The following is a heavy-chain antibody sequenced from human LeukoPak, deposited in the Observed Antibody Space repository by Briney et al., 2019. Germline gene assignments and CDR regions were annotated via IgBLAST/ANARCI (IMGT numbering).Heavy chain of an antibody. CDR3: ARHPEYYDVLTGYRYYFDY. CDR1: GVSISSDF. CDR2: IYYTGST. J-gene: IGHJ4*02. Sequence: SETLSLTCTVSGVSISSDFWSWIRQPPGKGLEWIGYIYYTGSTNYNPSLKSRVTVSVDTSKNQFSLRLTSMTSADTAVYYCARHPEYYDVLTGYRYYFDYWGQGTLVTVSS. V-gene: IGHV4-59*01. D-gene: IGHD3-9*01.